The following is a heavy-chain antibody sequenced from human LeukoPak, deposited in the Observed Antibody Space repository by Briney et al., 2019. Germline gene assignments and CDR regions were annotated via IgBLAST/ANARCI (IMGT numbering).Heavy chain of an antibody. CDR2: VWYDGSKK. CDR3: ARGSTYYDSSGQVPFDY. J-gene: IGHJ4*02. Sequence: GGSLRLSCAASGFTFSSYGMHWVRQAPGKGLEWVAVVWYDGSKKYSADSVKGRITISRDDSKNTLYLQMNSLRAEDTAVYYCARGSTYYDSSGQVPFDYWGQGTLVTVSS. D-gene: IGHD3-22*01. V-gene: IGHV3-33*01. CDR1: GFTFSSYG.